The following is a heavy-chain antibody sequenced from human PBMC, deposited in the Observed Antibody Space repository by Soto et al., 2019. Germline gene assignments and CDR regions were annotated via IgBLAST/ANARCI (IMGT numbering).Heavy chain of an antibody. V-gene: IGHV3-11*01. CDR3: XXXXXXXXXYGMDV. J-gene: IGHJ6*02. CDR2: ISSSGSTI. Sequence: QVQLVESGGGLVKPGGSLRLSCAASGFTFSDYYMSWIRQAPGXGLXWVSYISSSGSTIYYADSVKGRFTISRDNAKNSLYLQMNSLRAXXXAXXXCXXXXXXXXXYGMDVWGQGTTVTVSS. CDR1: GFTFSDYY.